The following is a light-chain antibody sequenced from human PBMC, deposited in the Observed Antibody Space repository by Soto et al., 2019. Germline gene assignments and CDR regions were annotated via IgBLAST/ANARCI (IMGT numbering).Light chain of an antibody. CDR3: QTWGTGIQV. Sequence: QLVLTQSPSASASLGASVKLTCTLSRGHNNYDITWHQQQPEKGPRSLMKVNSEGSHSKGDGIPDRFSGSRSGAERYLTTARHQSEDEAYYYCQTWGTGIQVFGGGTKVTVL. J-gene: IGLJ3*02. V-gene: IGLV4-69*01. CDR2: VNSEGSH. CDR1: RGHNNYD.